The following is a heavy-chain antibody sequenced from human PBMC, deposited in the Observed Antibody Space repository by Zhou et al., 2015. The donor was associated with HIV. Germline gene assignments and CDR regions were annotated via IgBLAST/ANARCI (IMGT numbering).Heavy chain of an antibody. Sequence: QVQLVQSGAEVKKPGASVKVSCKASGYTFTNYYIHWVRQAPGQGLEWMGIINPSDGDTNYAQKFQGRVTMTRDTSTSTVYMELSSLRSEDTAVYYCARGFLEWLANDYWGQGTLVTVSS. J-gene: IGHJ4*02. CDR2: INPSDGDT. V-gene: IGHV1-46*01. CDR1: GYTFTNYY. CDR3: ARGFLEWLANDY. D-gene: IGHD3-3*01.